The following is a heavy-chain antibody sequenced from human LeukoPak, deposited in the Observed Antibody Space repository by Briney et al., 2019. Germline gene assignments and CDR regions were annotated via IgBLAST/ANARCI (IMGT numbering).Heavy chain of an antibody. CDR2: IYTSGST. CDR1: GYSISSGYY. V-gene: IGHV4-61*02. J-gene: IGHJ4*02. D-gene: IGHD2-21*02. Sequence: TSETLSLTCTVSGYSISSGYYWSWIRQPAGKGLEWIGRIYTSGSTNYNPSLKSRVTISIDTSKNQFTLKLSSVTAADTAVYYCARGGYCGGDCYFYYWGQGTLVTVSS. CDR3: ARGGYCGGDCYFYY.